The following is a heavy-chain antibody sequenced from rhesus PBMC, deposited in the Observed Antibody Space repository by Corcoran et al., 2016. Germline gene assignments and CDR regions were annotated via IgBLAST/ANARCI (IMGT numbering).Heavy chain of an antibody. CDR3: ARVGGSYLYYFDY. CDR1: GYSISGYS. V-gene: IGHV4-122*02. J-gene: IGHJ4*01. Sequence: QVQLQESGPGLVKPSEPLSLTCAVSGYSISGYSWSWIRQAPGKGLEWIGYITYSGSTSYNPSLKSRVTISRDTAKNQFSLKLSSVTAADTAVYYCARVGGSYLYYFDYWGQGVLVTVSS. D-gene: IGHD1-44*02. CDR2: ITYSGST.